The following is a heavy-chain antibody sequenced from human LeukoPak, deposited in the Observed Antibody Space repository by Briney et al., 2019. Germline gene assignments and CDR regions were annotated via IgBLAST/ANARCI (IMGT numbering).Heavy chain of an antibody. Sequence: GGSLRLSCAASGFIFSSFSVNWVRQAPGKGLEWVSSISTSGGLSSVYYADSVKGRFTISRDNSKNTLYLQMNSLRTEDTAVYHCAKDLYGSSWYNYFDPWGQGALVTVSS. CDR2: ISTSGGLSSV. V-gene: IGHV3-21*01. J-gene: IGHJ5*02. D-gene: IGHD6-13*01. CDR3: AKDLYGSSWYNYFDP. CDR1: GFIFSSFS.